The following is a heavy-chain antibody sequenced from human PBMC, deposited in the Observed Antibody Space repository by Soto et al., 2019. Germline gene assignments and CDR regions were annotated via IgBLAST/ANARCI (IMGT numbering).Heavy chain of an antibody. CDR1: GGSISSGGYS. CDR3: ARVVRGYFDY. J-gene: IGHJ4*02. Sequence: SETLSLTCAVSGGSISSGGYSWSWIRQPPGKGLEWIGYIYHSGRTYYNPSLKSRVTISEDRSKNQFSLKLSSVTAADTAVYYCARVVRGYFDYWGQGTLVTVSS. CDR2: IYHSGRT. V-gene: IGHV4-30-2*01.